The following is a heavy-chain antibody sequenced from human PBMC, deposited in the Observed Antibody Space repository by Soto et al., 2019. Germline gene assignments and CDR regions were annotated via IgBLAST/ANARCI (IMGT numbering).Heavy chain of an antibody. CDR3: ARIRNTRGSGWYYFDY. D-gene: IGHD6-19*01. V-gene: IGHV2-70*01. Sequence: ESGPTLVNPTQTLTLTCTFSGFSLSTSGMCVSWIRQPPGKALEWLALIDWDDVKYYSTSLKTRLTISKDTSKNQAVLTMTNMDPVDTATYYCARIRNTRGSGWYYFDYWGQGTLVTVSS. CDR2: IDWDDVK. CDR1: GFSLSTSGMC. J-gene: IGHJ4*02.